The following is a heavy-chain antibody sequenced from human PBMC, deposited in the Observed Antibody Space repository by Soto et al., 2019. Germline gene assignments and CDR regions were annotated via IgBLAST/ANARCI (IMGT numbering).Heavy chain of an antibody. V-gene: IGHV1-46*01. Sequence: ASVKVACKAAGYAFTIYYVGWGRQAPGQGLEWMGIINPSGGSTSYAQKFQGRVTMTRDTSTSTVYMELSSLRSEDTAVYYCARDQGYSRSPRYYGMDVWGQGTTVTV. D-gene: IGHD6-6*01. CDR2: INPSGGST. J-gene: IGHJ6*02. CDR1: GYAFTIYY. CDR3: ARDQGYSRSPRYYGMDV.